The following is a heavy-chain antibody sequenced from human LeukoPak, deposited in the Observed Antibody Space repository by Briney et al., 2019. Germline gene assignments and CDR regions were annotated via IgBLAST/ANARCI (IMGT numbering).Heavy chain of an antibody. CDR3: ARGGTGTTFDY. D-gene: IGHD1-1*01. J-gene: IGHJ4*02. CDR2: INPNGGST. CDR1: GYTFTSYY. Sequence: ASVKVSCKASGYTFTSYYMHWVRQAPGQGLEWMGIINPNGGSTSYAQKFQGRVTMTRDTSTSTAYMELSSLRSEDTAVYYCARGGTGTTFDYWGQGTLVTVSS. V-gene: IGHV1-46*01.